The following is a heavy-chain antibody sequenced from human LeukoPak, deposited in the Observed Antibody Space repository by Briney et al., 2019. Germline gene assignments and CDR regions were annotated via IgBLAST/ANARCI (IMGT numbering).Heavy chain of an antibody. D-gene: IGHD5-24*01. CDR2: ISSSSSYI. CDR3: ARGRIDGYNDLVDY. Sequence: GGSLRLSCAASGFTFSSYSMNWVRQAPGKGLEWVSSISSSSSYIYYADSVKGRFTISRDNAKNSLNLQMNSLRAEDTAVYYCARGRIDGYNDLVDYWGQGTLVTVSS. CDR1: GFTFSSYS. J-gene: IGHJ4*02. V-gene: IGHV3-21*01.